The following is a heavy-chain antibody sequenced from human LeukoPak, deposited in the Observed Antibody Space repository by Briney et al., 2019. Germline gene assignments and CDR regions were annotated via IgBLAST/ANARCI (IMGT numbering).Heavy chain of an antibody. V-gene: IGHV1-18*01. D-gene: IGHD4-23*01. CDR3: ARDRGRTVVTPGPFSSDY. CDR2: ISIYNGNT. J-gene: IGHJ4*02. Sequence: ASVKVSCKASGYTFTSYGISWVRQAPGQGLEWMGWISIYNGNTNYAQNLQGRVTMTTGTSTSTAYMELRSLRSDDTAIYYYARDRGRTVVTPGPFSSDYWGQGTLVTVSS. CDR1: GYTFTSYG.